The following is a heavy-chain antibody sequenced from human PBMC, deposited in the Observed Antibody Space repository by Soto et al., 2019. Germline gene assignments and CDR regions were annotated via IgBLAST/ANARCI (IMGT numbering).Heavy chain of an antibody. CDR1: GFTVSSND. V-gene: IGHV3-53*01. Sequence: EVQLVESGGGLIQPGGSLRLSCAASGFTVSSNDMSWVRQARGKGLEWVSGIYSSGSTSYVDSVKGRFTISRDNSKNTLYLQMNSLRVEDTAVYYCASRPPFDYWGQGTLVTVSS. J-gene: IGHJ4*02. CDR2: IYSSGST. CDR3: ASRPPFDY.